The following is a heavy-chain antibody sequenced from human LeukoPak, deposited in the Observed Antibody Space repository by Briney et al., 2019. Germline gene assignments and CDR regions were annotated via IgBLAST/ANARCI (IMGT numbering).Heavy chain of an antibody. D-gene: IGHD2-2*01. CDR1: GGSISNCY. CDR2: IYPRGST. Sequence: SETLSLTCTVSGGSISNCYWSWIRQPAGKGLEWIGRIYPRGSTTYSSSLKSRVTMSADTSKNHFSPNLTSLTAADTAVYYCARGRYCTATTCDAGGDAFDIWGQGTMVTVSS. CDR3: ARGRYCTATTCDAGGDAFDI. V-gene: IGHV4-4*07. J-gene: IGHJ3*02.